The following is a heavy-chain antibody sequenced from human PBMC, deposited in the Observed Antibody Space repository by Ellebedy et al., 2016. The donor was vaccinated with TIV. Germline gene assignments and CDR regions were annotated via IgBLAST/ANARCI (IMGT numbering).Heavy chain of an antibody. J-gene: IGHJ2*01. D-gene: IGHD3-10*01. CDR1: GNSFTNYW. Sequence: PGGSLRLSCKGSGNSFTNYWIGWVRQMPGKGLEWMGMIYPGDSNTKYNPSFQGQVTISADKSIKTAYLQWPSLKASDTAMYYCARAITVDYWYINLWGRGTLVTVSS. CDR3: ARAITVDYWYINL. CDR2: IYPGDSNT. V-gene: IGHV5-51*01.